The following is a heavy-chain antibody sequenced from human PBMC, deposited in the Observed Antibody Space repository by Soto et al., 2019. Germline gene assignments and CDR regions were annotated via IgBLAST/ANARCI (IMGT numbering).Heavy chain of an antibody. CDR2: LSGSGDST. J-gene: IGHJ4*02. D-gene: IGHD1-1*01. CDR3: AKEDLERVYFDY. V-gene: IGHV3-23*01. Sequence: EVQLLESGGGLLEPGGSLRLSRAASGFTFNSYAMSWVREAPGKGLEWVSALSGSGDSTSYADSVKGRFTISRDNSKNTLYLQMNSLRAEDTAVYYCAKEDLERVYFDYWGQGTLVTVSS. CDR1: GFTFNSYA.